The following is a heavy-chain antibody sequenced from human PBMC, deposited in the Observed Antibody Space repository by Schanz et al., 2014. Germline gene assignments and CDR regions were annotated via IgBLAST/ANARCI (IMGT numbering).Heavy chain of an antibody. V-gene: IGHV3-23*01. CDR3: AKAKSGAHGAFDI. J-gene: IGHJ3*02. Sequence: VQLLESGGGLVQPGGSLRLSCAASGFTFRVFAMNWVRQAPGKGLEWVSIITGSGATYYADSVKGRFTISRDNSKNTLYVQMNSLRAEDTAVYYCAKAKSGAHGAFDIWGQGTMVTVSS. D-gene: IGHD3-10*01. CDR2: ITGSGAT. CDR1: GFTFRVFA.